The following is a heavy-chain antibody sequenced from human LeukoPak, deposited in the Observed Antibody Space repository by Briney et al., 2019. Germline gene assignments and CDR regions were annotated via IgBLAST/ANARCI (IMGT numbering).Heavy chain of an antibody. D-gene: IGHD3-22*01. V-gene: IGHV3-30*02. J-gene: IGHJ4*02. CDR2: IRYDGSNK. Sequence: GGSLRLSCAASGFTFSSYGMHWVRPAPGKGLVWVAFIRYDGSNKYYADSVKGRFTISRDNSKNTLYLQMNSLRAEDTAVYYCAKDRVGFYYDSSGYYYTGFDYWGQGTLVTVSS. CDR3: AKDRVGFYYDSSGYYYTGFDY. CDR1: GFTFSSYG.